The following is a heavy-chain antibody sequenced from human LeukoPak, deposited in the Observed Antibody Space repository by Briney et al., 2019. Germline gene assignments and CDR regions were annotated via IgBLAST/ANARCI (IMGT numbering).Heavy chain of an antibody. Sequence: PGGSLRLSCAASEFTFSIYAVSWVRQAPGKGLEWVSSITSRGEDTWYAGSVKGRFTISRDNSKNTLYLQMNSLRAEETAVYYCTRDRPNYYGSDGHYYRRNGDYWGQGTLVTVSS. J-gene: IGHJ4*02. CDR1: EFTFSIYA. CDR2: ITSRGEDT. D-gene: IGHD3-22*01. CDR3: TRDRPNYYGSDGHYYRRNGDY. V-gene: IGHV3-23*01.